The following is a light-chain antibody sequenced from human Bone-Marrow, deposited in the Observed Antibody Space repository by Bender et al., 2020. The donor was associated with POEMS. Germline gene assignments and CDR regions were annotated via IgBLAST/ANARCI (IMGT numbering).Light chain of an antibody. Sequence: SVSGSPGQSITISCTGTSSGAGNSDLVSWYQQYPGKAPKLIIFEAIKRPSGVPDRFSGSKSGNTASLTFSGLQAEDEADYYCASWDAKMSGQYVLFGGGTKLTVL. CDR2: EAI. J-gene: IGLJ2*01. CDR3: ASWDAKMSGQYVL. V-gene: IGLV2-23*01. CDR1: SSGAGNSDL.